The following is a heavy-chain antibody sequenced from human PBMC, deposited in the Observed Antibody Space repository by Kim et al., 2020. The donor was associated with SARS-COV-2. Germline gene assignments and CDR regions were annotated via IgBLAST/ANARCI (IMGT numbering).Heavy chain of an antibody. V-gene: IGHV4-30-4*01. Sequence: SETLSLTCTVSGGSISSGDYYWSWIRQPPGKGLEWIGYIYYSGSTYYNPSLKSRVTISVDTSKNQFSLKLSSVTAADTAVYYCARSGGYYGSGRTNYYYYYGMDVWGQGTTVTVSS. D-gene: IGHD3-10*01. CDR3: ARSGGYYGSGRTNYYYYYGMDV. CDR1: GGSISSGDYY. J-gene: IGHJ6*02. CDR2: IYYSGST.